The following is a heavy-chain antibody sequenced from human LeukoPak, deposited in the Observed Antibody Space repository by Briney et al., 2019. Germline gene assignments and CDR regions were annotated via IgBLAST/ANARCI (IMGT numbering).Heavy chain of an antibody. J-gene: IGHJ4*02. D-gene: IGHD4-11*01. V-gene: IGHV4-39*01. Sequence: SETLSLTCTVSGGSISSSSYYWGWIRQPPGKGLEWIGSIYYSGSTYYNPSLKSRVTISVDTSKNQFSLKLSSVTAADTAVYYCARRVPLTNFDYWGQGTLVTVSS. CDR2: IYYSGST. CDR3: ARRVPLTNFDY. CDR1: GGSISSSSYY.